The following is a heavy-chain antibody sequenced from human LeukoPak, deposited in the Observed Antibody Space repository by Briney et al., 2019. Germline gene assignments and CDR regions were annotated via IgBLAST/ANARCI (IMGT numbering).Heavy chain of an antibody. CDR3: AKDSPVATR. D-gene: IGHD1-26*01. J-gene: IGHJ4*02. CDR2: IYSGGST. V-gene: IGHV3-53*01. Sequence: GGSLRLSCAASGFTVSSNYMSWVRQAPGKGLEWVSVIYSGGSTYYADSVKGRFTNSRDDSKNTLYLQMNSLRVEDTAVYYCAKDSPVATRWGQGTLVTVSS. CDR1: GFTVSSNY.